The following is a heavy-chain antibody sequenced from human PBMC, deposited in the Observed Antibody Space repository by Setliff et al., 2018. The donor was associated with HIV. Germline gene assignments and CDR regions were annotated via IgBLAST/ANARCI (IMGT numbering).Heavy chain of an antibody. Sequence: GGSLRLSCAASGFTFDDYAMHWVRQAPGKGLEWVSGISWNSGSIGYADSVKGRFTISRDNAKNSLYLQMNSLRAEDTALYYCAKVARRLARHDAFDIWGQGTMVTVSS. CDR1: GFTFDDYA. CDR3: AKVARRLARHDAFDI. CDR2: ISWNSGSI. D-gene: IGHD5-12*01. J-gene: IGHJ3*02. V-gene: IGHV3-9*01.